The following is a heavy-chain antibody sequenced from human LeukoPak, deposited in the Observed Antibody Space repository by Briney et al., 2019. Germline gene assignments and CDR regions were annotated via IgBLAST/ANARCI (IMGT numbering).Heavy chain of an antibody. V-gene: IGHV3-23*01. CDR2: ISGSGGST. CDR3: AKDGSADVLRYFDWLLDYFDY. D-gene: IGHD3-9*01. J-gene: IGHJ4*02. CDR1: GFTFCSYA. Sequence: PGGSLSLSCAASGFTFCSYAMSWVRQAPGKGLEWVSAISGSGGSTYYADAVKGRFTISRDNSKNTLYLQMNSLRAEDTAVYYCAKDGSADVLRYFDWLLDYFDYWGQGTLVTVSS.